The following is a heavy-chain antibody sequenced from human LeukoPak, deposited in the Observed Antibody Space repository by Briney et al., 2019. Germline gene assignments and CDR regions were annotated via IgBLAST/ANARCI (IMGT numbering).Heavy chain of an antibody. CDR2: IYSGGST. Sequence: GGSLRLSCAASGFTVSSNYMSWVRQAPGKGLEWVSVIYSGGSTYYADSVKGRFTISRDNSKNTLYLQMNSLRAEDTAVYYCARDRPYYDFWSGYYPHDYYVDVWGKGTTVTVSS. V-gene: IGHV3-53*01. J-gene: IGHJ6*03. CDR3: ARDRPYYDFWSGYYPHDYYVDV. D-gene: IGHD3-3*01. CDR1: GFTVSSNY.